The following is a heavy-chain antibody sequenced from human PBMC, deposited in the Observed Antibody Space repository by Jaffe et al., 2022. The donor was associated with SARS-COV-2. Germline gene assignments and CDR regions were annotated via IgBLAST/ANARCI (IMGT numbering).Heavy chain of an antibody. CDR3: ARFPYDFWSGYSLGFDY. Sequence: QVQLVQSGAEVKKPGASVKVSCKASGYTFTGYYMHWVRQAPGQGLEWMGWINPNSGGTNYAQKFQGRVTMTRDTSISTAYMELSRLRSDDTAVYYCARFPYDFWSGYSLGFDYWGQGTLVTVSS. V-gene: IGHV1-2*02. CDR2: INPNSGGT. J-gene: IGHJ4*02. D-gene: IGHD3-3*01. CDR1: GYTFTGYY.